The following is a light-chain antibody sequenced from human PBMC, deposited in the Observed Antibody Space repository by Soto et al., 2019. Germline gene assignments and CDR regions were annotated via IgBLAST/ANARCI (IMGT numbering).Light chain of an antibody. J-gene: IGLJ3*02. CDR3: SSYTNPTRL. V-gene: IGLV2-14*01. Sequence: QSALTQPASVSGSPGQSITISCTGTSSDIGSNNYVSWFQQRPGKAPTLIIYEVSNRPSGVSTHFSGSKSGNTASLTISGLLPDDEAEYYCSSYTNPTRLFGGGTKLTVL. CDR2: EVS. CDR1: SSDIGSNNY.